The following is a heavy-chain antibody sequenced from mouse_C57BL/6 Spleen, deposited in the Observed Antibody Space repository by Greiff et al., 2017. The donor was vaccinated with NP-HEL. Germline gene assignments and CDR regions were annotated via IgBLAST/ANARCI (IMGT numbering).Heavy chain of an antibody. D-gene: IGHD3-2*02. V-gene: IGHV3-6*01. J-gene: IGHJ3*01. CDR3: ARDRAQVSFAY. Sequence: EVQLQQSGPGLVKPSQSLSLTCSVTGYSITSGYYWNWIRQFPGNKLEWMGYISYDGSNNYNPSLKNRISITRDTSKNQFFLKLNSVTTEDTATYYCARDRAQVSFAYWGQGTLVTVSA. CDR2: ISYDGSN. CDR1: GYSITSGYY.